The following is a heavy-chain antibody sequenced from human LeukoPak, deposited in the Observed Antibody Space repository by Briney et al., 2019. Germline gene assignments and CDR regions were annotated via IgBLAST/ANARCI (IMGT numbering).Heavy chain of an antibody. Sequence: GGSLRLSCAASGLSFSTYDMHWVRQATGEGLEWVSGIGKSGDTYYVGSVKGRFTISRDNPKNSLYLQMNSLRSGDTAVYYCARGAYTGFDVWGQGTVVTVSS. CDR2: IGKSGDT. J-gene: IGHJ3*01. CDR1: GLSFSTYD. D-gene: IGHD5-12*01. V-gene: IGHV3-13*04. CDR3: ARGAYTGFDV.